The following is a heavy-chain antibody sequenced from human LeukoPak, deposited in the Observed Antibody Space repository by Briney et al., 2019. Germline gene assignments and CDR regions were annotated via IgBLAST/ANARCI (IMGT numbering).Heavy chain of an antibody. CDR3: TTEPSSQWQVY. CDR1: GFTFSDAW. J-gene: IGHJ4*02. D-gene: IGHD6-19*01. V-gene: IGHV3-15*01. CDR2: IKSKTHGATT. Sequence: GGSLRLPCAASGFTFSDAWISWVRQAPGKGLEWVGRIKSKTHGATTDYAAPVKGRFTISRDDSKYTLYLQMSSLKTEDTAVYYCTTEPSSQWQVYWGQGTLVTVSS.